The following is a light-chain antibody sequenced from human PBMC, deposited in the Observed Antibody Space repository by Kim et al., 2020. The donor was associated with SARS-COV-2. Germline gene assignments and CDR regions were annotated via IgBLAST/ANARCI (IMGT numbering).Light chain of an antibody. V-gene: IGLV2-14*01. CDR2: DVS. CDR1: SSDIGAYNY. J-gene: IGLJ3*02. CDR3: TSYTGSGTWV. Sequence: QSALTQPASVSGSPGQSVTISCTGTSSDIGAYNYVSWFQQHPGKVPKVIISDVSDRPSGVSNRFSGSKSGNTASLSISRLQPDDEADYYCTSYTGSGTWVFGGGTRLTVL.